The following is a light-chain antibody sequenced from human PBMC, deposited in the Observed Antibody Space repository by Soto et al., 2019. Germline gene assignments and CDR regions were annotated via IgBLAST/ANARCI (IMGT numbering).Light chain of an antibody. J-gene: IGKJ2*01. CDR1: QSVSSY. Sequence: EIVLTQSPATLSLSPGERATLSCRASQSVSSYLAWYQQKPGQAPRLLIYGASKRAIGLPARFSGSGSGTEFTLTISSLQSEDFAVYYCQHYNNWPFTFGQGTKVDIK. CDR3: QHYNNWPFT. V-gene: IGKV3-15*01. CDR2: GAS.